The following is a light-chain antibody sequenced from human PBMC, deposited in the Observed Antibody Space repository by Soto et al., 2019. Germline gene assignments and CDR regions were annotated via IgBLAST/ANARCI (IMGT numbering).Light chain of an antibody. Sequence: EIILTQSPDTLSLSPGERATLSCRASQTVSSNYLAWCQQRPGQAPRLLIYGASTRAAGIPDRFSGSGSGTDFTLTITRLEPEDSAVYFFQQYNGPPTTFGQGTRLEIK. J-gene: IGKJ5*01. CDR1: QTVSSNY. V-gene: IGKV3-20*01. CDR3: QQYNGPPTT. CDR2: GAS.